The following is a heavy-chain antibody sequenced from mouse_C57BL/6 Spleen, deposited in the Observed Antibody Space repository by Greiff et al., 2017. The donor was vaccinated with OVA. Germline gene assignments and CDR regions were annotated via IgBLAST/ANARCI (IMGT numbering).Heavy chain of an antibody. CDR2: IYIGNGYT. J-gene: IGHJ4*01. CDR1: GYTFTSYG. Sequence: VQLKESGAELVRPGSSVKMSCKTSGYTFTSYGINWVKQRPGQGLEWIGYIYIGNGYTEYNEKFKGKATLTSDTSSSTAYMQLSSLTSEDSAIYVCARGYGYGDYAMDYWGQGTSVTVSS. D-gene: IGHD2-2*01. V-gene: IGHV1-58*01. CDR3: ARGYGYGDYAMDY.